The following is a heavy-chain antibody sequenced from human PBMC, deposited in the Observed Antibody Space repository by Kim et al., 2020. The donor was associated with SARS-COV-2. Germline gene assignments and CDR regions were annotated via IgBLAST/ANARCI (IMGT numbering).Heavy chain of an antibody. Sequence: ASVKVSCKASGYIFTSYGISWVRQAPGQGLEWMGWISNDNGETNYARKFQGRITMTTDRSASTVYMELRSLTSDDTAIFYCARDQNPYVLQGVVPFDFWGQGTLVTVSS. CDR3: ARDQNPYVLQGVVPFDF. J-gene: IGHJ4*02. V-gene: IGHV1-18*04. CDR2: ISNDNGET. D-gene: IGHD3-10*01. CDR1: GYIFTSYG.